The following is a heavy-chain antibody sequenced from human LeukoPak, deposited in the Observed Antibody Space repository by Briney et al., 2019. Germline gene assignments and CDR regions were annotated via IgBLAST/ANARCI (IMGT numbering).Heavy chain of an antibody. Sequence: SVKVSCKASGGTFSSYAISWVRQAPGQGLEWMGGIIPIFGTANYAQKFQGRVTITTDESTSTAYMELSSLRSEDTAVYYCARSFHIVVVPAASLWLDPWGQGTLVTVSS. CDR3: ARSFHIVVVPAASLWLDP. D-gene: IGHD2-2*01. V-gene: IGHV1-69*05. J-gene: IGHJ5*02. CDR2: IIPIFGTA. CDR1: GGTFSSYA.